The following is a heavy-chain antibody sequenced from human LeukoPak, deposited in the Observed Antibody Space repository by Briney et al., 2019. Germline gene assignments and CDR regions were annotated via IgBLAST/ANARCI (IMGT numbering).Heavy chain of an antibody. CDR1: GFTFSTYS. V-gene: IGHV3-21*01. Sequence: GGSLRLSCVASGFTFSTYSMNWVRQAPGKGLEWVSSICSSNTYIYYADSVKCRITISRDNAKNSLYLQMNSLRAEDTAVYYCARGVYCSSTTCYMDYFDYWGQGTLVTVSS. J-gene: IGHJ4*02. CDR3: ARGVYCSSTTCYMDYFDY. D-gene: IGHD2-2*02. CDR2: ICSSNTYI.